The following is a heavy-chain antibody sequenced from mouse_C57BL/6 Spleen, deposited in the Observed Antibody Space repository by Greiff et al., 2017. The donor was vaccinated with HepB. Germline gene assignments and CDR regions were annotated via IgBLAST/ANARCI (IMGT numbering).Heavy chain of an antibody. Sequence: EVQRVESGGGLVQPGGSLKLSCAASGFTFSDYYMYWVRQTPEKRLEWVAYISNGGGSTYYPDTVKGRFTISRDNAKNTLYLQMSRLKSEDTAMYYCARHSYGSSYAMDYWGQGTSVTVSS. V-gene: IGHV5-12*01. CDR1: GFTFSDYY. CDR3: ARHSYGSSYAMDY. J-gene: IGHJ4*01. D-gene: IGHD1-1*01. CDR2: ISNGGGST.